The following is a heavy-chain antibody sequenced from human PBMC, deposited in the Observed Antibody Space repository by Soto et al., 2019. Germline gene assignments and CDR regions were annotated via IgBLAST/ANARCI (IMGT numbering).Heavy chain of an antibody. CDR3: ARAPPNCTNGVCYGFDY. CDR1: GGSISSGDYY. CDR2: IYYSGST. V-gene: IGHV4-30-4*01. D-gene: IGHD2-8*01. Sequence: LSLTCTVSGGSISSGDYYWSWIRQPPGKGLEWIGYIYYSGSTYYNPSLKSRVTISVDTSKNQFSLKLSSVTAADTAVYYCARAPPNCTNGVCYGFDYWGQGTLVTVSS. J-gene: IGHJ4*02.